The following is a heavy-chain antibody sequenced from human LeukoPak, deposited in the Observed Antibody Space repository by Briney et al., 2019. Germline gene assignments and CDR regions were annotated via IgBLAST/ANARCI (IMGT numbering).Heavy chain of an antibody. CDR1: GYSFTGYY. Sequence: ASVKVSCKASGYSFTGYYMHWVRQAPGQGLEWMGCINPNSGGTDYAQKFQGRVTMTRDTSISTAHMELSRLTSDDTAVYYCAGLSGYDPYYFDYWGQGTLVAAS. J-gene: IGHJ4*02. V-gene: IGHV1-2*02. CDR2: INPNSGGT. CDR3: AGLSGYDPYYFDY. D-gene: IGHD5-12*01.